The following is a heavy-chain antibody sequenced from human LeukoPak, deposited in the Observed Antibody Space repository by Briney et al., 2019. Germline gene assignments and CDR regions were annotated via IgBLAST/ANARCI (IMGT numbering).Heavy chain of an antibody. J-gene: IGHJ5*02. Sequence: GESLKISCKGSGYSFTSYWIGWVRQMPGKGLEWMGIIYPGDSDTRYSPSFQGQVTISADKSISTAYLQWSSLKASDTAMYYCARIKMVRGVLNWFDPWGQGTLVTVSS. CDR3: ARIKMVRGVLNWFDP. V-gene: IGHV5-51*01. CDR2: IYPGDSDT. CDR1: GYSFTSYW. D-gene: IGHD3-10*01.